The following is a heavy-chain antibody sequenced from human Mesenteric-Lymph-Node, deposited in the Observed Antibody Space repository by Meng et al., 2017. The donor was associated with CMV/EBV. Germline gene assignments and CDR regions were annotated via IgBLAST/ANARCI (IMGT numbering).Heavy chain of an antibody. D-gene: IGHD6-6*01. CDR1: GGSVSSGSHF. CDR2: IYYSGST. Sequence: GSLRLSCTVSGGSVSSGSHFWNWIRQSPGKGLEWIGYIYYSGSTKYNPSLKSRVTISEDTSKNQFSLQLTSVTAADTAVYYCARGYSSSTRGWYDPWGQGTMVTVSS. CDR3: ARGYSSSTRGWYDP. J-gene: IGHJ5*02. V-gene: IGHV4-61*01.